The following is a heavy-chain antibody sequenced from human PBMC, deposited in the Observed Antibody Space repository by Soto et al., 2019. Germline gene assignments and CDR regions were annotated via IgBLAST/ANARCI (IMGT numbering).Heavy chain of an antibody. D-gene: IGHD1-1*01. V-gene: IGHV4-30-2*02. Sequence: SETLSLTCAVSGGSISSGGYSWSWIRQPPGKGLEWIGYIYHSGSTYYNPSLKSRVTMSLDTSRNQFFLQLNSVTAADTAVYYCAAKPYNWNIWMVYWGPGIMVTVSS. CDR1: GGSISSGGYS. J-gene: IGHJ4*02. CDR3: AAKPYNWNIWMVY. CDR2: IYHSGST.